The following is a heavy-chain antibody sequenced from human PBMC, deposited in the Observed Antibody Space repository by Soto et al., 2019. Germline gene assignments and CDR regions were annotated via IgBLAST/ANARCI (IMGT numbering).Heavy chain of an antibody. V-gene: IGHV1-69*08. CDR1: GGTFSSYT. CDR3: ARDDCSSTSCLNWFGP. D-gene: IGHD2-2*01. CDR2: IIPILGIA. J-gene: IGHJ5*02. Sequence: QVQLVQSGAAVKKPGSSVKVSCKASGGTFSSYTISWVRQAPGQGLEWMGRIIPILGIANYAQKFQGRVTITADKSTSTAYMELSSLRSEDTAVYYCARDDCSSTSCLNWFGPWGQGTLVTVSS.